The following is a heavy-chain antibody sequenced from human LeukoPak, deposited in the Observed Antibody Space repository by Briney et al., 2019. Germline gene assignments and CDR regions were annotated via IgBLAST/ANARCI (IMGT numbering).Heavy chain of an antibody. CDR1: GGSISSYY. V-gene: IGHV4-59*01. CDR2: IYYRGNT. Sequence: SETLSLTCTVSGGSISSYYWSWIRQPPGKGLEWIGFIYYRGNTNYNPSLKSRVTISVDTSKNQFSLKLSSMTAADTAVYYCARGALLWFGDRMEYYFDYWGQGTLLTVSS. J-gene: IGHJ4*02. D-gene: IGHD3-10*01. CDR3: ARGALLWFGDRMEYYFDY.